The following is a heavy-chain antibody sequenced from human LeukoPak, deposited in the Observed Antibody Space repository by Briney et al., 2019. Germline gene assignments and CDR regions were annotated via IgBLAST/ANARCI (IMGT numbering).Heavy chain of an antibody. Sequence: SETLSLTCTVSGGSISSYYWSWIRQPPGKGLEWIGYIYYSGGTNYNPSLKSRVTISVDTSKNQFSLKLSSVTAADTAVYYCARDYPWTIFGVVIPGYMDVWGKGTTVTVSS. V-gene: IGHV4-59*01. J-gene: IGHJ6*03. D-gene: IGHD3-3*01. CDR1: GGSISSYY. CDR3: ARDYPWTIFGVVIPGYMDV. CDR2: IYYSGGT.